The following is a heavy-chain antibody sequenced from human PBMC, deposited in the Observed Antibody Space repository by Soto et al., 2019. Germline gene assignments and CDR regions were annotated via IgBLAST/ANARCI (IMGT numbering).Heavy chain of an antibody. J-gene: IGHJ6*02. CDR3: ARGPTGYCTNGVCGMDV. CDR1: GGSISSYY. D-gene: IGHD2-8*01. CDR2: IYYSGST. V-gene: IGHV4-59*01. Sequence: PSETLSLTCTVSGGSISSYYWSWIRQPPGKGLEWIGYIYYSGSTNYNPSLKSRVTISVDTSKNQFSLKLSSVTAADTAVYYCARGPTGYCTNGVCGMDVWGQGTTVTVSS.